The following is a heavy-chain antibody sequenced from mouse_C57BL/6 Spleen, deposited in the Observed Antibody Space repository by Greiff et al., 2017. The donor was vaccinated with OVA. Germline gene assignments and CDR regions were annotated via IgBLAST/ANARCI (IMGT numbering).Heavy chain of an antibody. CDR1: GFTFSDYY. J-gene: IGHJ1*03. Sequence: EVQVVESEGGLVQPGSSMKLSCTASGFTFSDYYMAWVRQVPEKGLEWVANINSDGSSTYYLDSLKSRFIISRDNAKNILYLQMSSLKSEDTATDYCARDVYDYDDWYFDVWGTGTTVTVSS. D-gene: IGHD2-4*01. CDR3: ARDVYDYDDWYFDV. V-gene: IGHV5-16*01. CDR2: INSDGSST.